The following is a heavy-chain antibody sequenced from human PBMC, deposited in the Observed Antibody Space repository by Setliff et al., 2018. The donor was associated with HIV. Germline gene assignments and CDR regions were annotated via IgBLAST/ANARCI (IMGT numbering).Heavy chain of an antibody. CDR3: ARDSGLGWFDP. CDR1: GFTFSSYS. CDR2: ISSRTTI. J-gene: IGHJ5*02. V-gene: IGHV3-48*04. D-gene: IGHD6-19*01. Sequence: GGSLRLSCAASGFTFSSYSMSWVRQAPGKGLEWIAYISSRTTIYYADSVKDRFTISRDNAKNSVFLQVNILTAEDTAIYYCARDSGLGWFDPWGQGTLVTVSS.